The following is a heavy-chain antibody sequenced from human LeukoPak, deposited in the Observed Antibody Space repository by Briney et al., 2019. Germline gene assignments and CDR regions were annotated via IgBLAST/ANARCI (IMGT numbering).Heavy chain of an antibody. CDR1: GGSISSGDYY. V-gene: IGHV4-30-4*08. J-gene: IGHJ4*02. D-gene: IGHD3-22*01. CDR2: IYYSGST. CDR3: ARGSSWLLPGSPYYFDY. Sequence: PSETLSLTCTVSGGSISSGDYYWSWIRQPPGKGLEWIGYIYYSGSTYYNPSLKSRVTISVDTSKNQFSLKLSSVTAADTAVYYCARGSSWLLPGSPYYFDYWGQGTLVTVSS.